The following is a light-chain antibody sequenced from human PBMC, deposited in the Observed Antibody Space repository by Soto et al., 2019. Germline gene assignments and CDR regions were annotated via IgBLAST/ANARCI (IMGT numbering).Light chain of an antibody. Sequence: EIVLTQSPGTLSLSPGERATLSCRASQSINNNYLAWYQQKRGQAPRLLIYGASSRATGIPDRFSGSGSGTDFTLTTSRLEPEDFSVYYCQQYGGSPRTFGQGTKVEIK. CDR1: QSINNNY. CDR2: GAS. V-gene: IGKV3-20*01. CDR3: QQYGGSPRT. J-gene: IGKJ1*01.